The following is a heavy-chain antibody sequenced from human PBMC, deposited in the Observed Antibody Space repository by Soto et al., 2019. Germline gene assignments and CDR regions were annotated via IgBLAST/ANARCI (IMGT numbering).Heavy chain of an antibody. CDR1: GYTFDNYA. CDR2: IHAGNGYT. D-gene: IGHD5-12*01. V-gene: IGHV1-3*01. J-gene: IGHJ3*02. CDR3: ARVQYSGYDFKLAFDN. Sequence: QVQLVQAGAQVKKPGASVKVSCTAPGYTFDNYALHWVRQAPGRRLEWMGWIHAGNGYTKYSQSFQGRVTITRDTSASTVHMALSSLRSEDTAVYYCARVQYSGYDFKLAFDNWGQGTMVTVSS.